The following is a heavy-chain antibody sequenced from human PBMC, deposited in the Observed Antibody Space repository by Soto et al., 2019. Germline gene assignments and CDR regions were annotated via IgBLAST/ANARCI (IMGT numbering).Heavy chain of an antibody. D-gene: IGHD3-3*01. V-gene: IGHV4-39*01. Sequence: SETLSLTCTVSGGSISSSSYYWGWIRQPPGKGLEWIGSIYYSGSTYYNPSLKSRVTISVDTSKNQFSLKLSSVTAADTAVYYCAGTYYDFWSGYTDFDYLGQGNLVTVS. J-gene: IGHJ4*02. CDR1: GGSISSSSYY. CDR3: AGTYYDFWSGYTDFDY. CDR2: IYYSGST.